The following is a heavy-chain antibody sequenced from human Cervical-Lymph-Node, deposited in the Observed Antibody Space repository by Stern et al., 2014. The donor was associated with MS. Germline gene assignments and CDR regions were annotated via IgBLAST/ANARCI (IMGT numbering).Heavy chain of an antibody. J-gene: IGHJ4*02. D-gene: IGHD6-6*01. Sequence: VQLVESGGGLVQLGRSLRLSCASFGFKFDVFAMNWVREVPGKGLEWVSGCSWNSGRIDYADSVRGRFTISRDNARNSVYLQMNSLRSEDTALYFCAKDVSYSSPNYFDSWGQRTLVTVSS. CDR1: GFKFDVFA. CDR3: AKDVSYSSPNYFDS. V-gene: IGHV3-9*01. CDR2: CSWNSGRI.